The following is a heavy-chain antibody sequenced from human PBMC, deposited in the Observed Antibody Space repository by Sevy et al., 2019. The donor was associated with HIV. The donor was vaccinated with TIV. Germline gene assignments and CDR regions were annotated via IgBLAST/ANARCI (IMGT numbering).Heavy chain of an antibody. V-gene: IGHV3-7*03. CDR2: IRQNGSEK. CDR1: EFTFSGYW. CDR3: VREYEGGTAAAGGAFDY. Sequence: GGSLRLSCAASEFTFSGYWMNWVRQAPGKGLEWVANIRQNGSEKYYVDSVKGRCTSSRDNAKNSLFLQMNSLRADDTAVYYCVREYEGGTAAAGGAFDYWGQGTLVIVSS. D-gene: IGHD6-13*01. J-gene: IGHJ4*02.